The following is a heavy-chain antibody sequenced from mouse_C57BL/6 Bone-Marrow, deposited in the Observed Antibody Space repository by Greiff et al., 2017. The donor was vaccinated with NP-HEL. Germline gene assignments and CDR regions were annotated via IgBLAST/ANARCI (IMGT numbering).Heavy chain of an antibody. CDR3: ARWNYGYGQGFAY. V-gene: IGHV1-76*01. CDR1: GYTFTDYY. Sequence: VKLMESGAELVRPGASVKLSCKASGYTFTDYYINWVKQRPGQGLEWIARIYPGSGNTYYNEKFKGKATLTAEKSSSTAYMQLSSLTSEDSAVYFCARWNYGYGQGFAYWGQGTLVTVSA. D-gene: IGHD2-2*01. CDR2: IYPGSGNT. J-gene: IGHJ3*01.